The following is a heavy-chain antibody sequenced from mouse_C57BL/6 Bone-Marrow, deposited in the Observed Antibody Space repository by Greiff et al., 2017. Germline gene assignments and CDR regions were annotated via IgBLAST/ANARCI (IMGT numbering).Heavy chain of an antibody. Sequence: QVQLQQPGAELVMPGASVKLSCKASGYTFTSYWMHWVKQRPGQGLEWIGEIDPSDSYTNYNQKFKGKSTFTVDKSSSTAYMQLSSLASEDSAVYYFAIYEGYWGQGTSVTVSS. CDR2: IDPSDSYT. CDR1: GYTFTSYW. V-gene: IGHV1-69*01. CDR3: AIYEGY. D-gene: IGHD2-3*01. J-gene: IGHJ4*01.